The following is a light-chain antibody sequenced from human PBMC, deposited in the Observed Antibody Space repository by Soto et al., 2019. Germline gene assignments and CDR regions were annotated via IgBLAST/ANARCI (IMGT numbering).Light chain of an antibody. CDR1: SSNIGAGYD. J-gene: IGLJ1*01. Sequence: QSVLPQPPSLSGAPGQRVTISCTGSSSNIGAGYDVHWYQQLPGTAPKLLIYGNSNRPSGVPDRFSGSKSGTSASLAITGLQADDEADYYCQSYDSSLSAHYVFGTGTKVTVL. CDR2: GNS. V-gene: IGLV1-40*01. CDR3: QSYDSSLSAHYV.